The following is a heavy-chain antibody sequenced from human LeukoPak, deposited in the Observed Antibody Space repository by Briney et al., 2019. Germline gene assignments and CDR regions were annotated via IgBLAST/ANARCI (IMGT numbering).Heavy chain of an antibody. CDR1: GVSISSSSYY. CDR2: IYYSGST. CDR3: TRDQRSGYSGYDYYYYYYMDV. J-gene: IGHJ6*03. Sequence: PSETLSLTCTVSGVSISSSSYYWGWIRQPPGKGLEWIGSIYYSGSTYYNPSLKSRVTISVDTSKNQFSLKLSSVTAADTAVYYCTRDQRSGYSGYDYYYYYYMDVWGKGTTVTVSS. D-gene: IGHD5-12*01. V-gene: IGHV4-39*07.